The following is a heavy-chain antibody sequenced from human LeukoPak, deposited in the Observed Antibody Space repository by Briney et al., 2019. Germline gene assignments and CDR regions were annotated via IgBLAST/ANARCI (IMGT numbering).Heavy chain of an antibody. V-gene: IGHV3-21*01. CDR2: ISTSSTYI. J-gene: IGHJ4*02. D-gene: IGHD1-26*01. CDR1: EFTPRSYN. CDR3: ARDASGSSIGLIDF. Sequence: PGGSLRLSCAASEFTPRSYNMHWVRQAPGRGLEWVSYISTSSTYIYYADSVKGRFTISRDNAKNSLYLHMDSLRAEDTAVYYCARDASGSSIGLIDFWGQGTLVTVSS.